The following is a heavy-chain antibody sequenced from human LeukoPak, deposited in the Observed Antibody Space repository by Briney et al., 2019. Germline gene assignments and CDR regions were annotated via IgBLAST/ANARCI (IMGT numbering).Heavy chain of an antibody. CDR1: GYSFTSDW. CDR2: IDPSDSYT. Sequence: GESLRISCKGSGYSFTSDWISWVRQMPGKGLEWMGRIDPSDSYTNYSPSFQGHVTISADKSISTAYLQWSSLKASDTAMYYCARHSSGSYFVYKVFDFWGQGTLVTVSS. D-gene: IGHD1-26*01. CDR3: ARHSSGSYFVYKVFDF. J-gene: IGHJ4*02. V-gene: IGHV5-10-1*01.